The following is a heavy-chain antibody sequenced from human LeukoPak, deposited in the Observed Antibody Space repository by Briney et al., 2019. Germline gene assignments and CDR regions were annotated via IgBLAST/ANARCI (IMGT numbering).Heavy chain of an antibody. J-gene: IGHJ4*02. V-gene: IGHV1-18*01. Sequence: GASVKVSCKASGYTFTSYGISWLRQAPGQGLEWMGWISAYNGNTNYAQKLQGRVTMTTDTSTSTAYMELRSLRSDDTAVYYCARGYYYDSSGYYYFDYWGQGTLVTVSS. CDR1: GYTFTSYG. CDR3: ARGYYYDSSGYYYFDY. D-gene: IGHD3-22*01. CDR2: ISAYNGNT.